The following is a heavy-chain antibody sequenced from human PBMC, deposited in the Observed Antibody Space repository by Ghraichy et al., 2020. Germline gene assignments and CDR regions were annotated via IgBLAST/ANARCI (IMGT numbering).Heavy chain of an antibody. D-gene: IGHD3-10*01. J-gene: IGHJ5*02. Sequence: GESLNISCKGSGYTFTTYWIGWVRQMPEKGLEWMGIIYPGDSDTRYSASFQGQVTISVDKSISTAYLQWSSLKASDTAMYYCARLRGSGKITSYNWFDPWGHGTLVAVSS. CDR3: ARLRGSGKITSYNWFDP. V-gene: IGHV5-51*01. CDR1: GYTFTTYW. CDR2: IYPGDSDT.